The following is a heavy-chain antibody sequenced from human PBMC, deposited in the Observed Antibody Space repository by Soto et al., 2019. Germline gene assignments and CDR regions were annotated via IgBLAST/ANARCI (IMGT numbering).Heavy chain of an antibody. CDR1: RDTVTSYY. D-gene: IGHD1-26*01. J-gene: IGHJ5*02. CDR3: ARSSGGNFGIIIEGTNWFAP. Sequence: ASVNVSYKTPRDTVTSYYMNWVRQAPGQGFEWVGVINPRGGSTAYAQKFKGRVTLTRDTSASTVYMEVSSLTSEDTAMYYCARSSGGNFGIIIEGTNWFAPWGQGTLVTVSS. V-gene: IGHV1-46*01. CDR2: INPRGGST.